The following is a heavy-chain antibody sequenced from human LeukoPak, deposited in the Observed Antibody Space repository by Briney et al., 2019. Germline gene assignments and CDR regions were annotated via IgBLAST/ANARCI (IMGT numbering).Heavy chain of an antibody. J-gene: IGHJ6*03. V-gene: IGHV4-59*01. CDR1: DDSITMYY. CDR2: VDHTGST. Sequence: PSETLSLTCTVSDDSITMYYWTWIRRPPGKGLEWIGYVDHTGSTKFNPSLNGRVSISRDTSNNFFSLRLRSVTAADTAVYFCARGRVSSSTWYSTYYYFFYMDFWGKGTTVTVSS. CDR3: ARGRVSSSTWYSTYYYFFYMDF. D-gene: IGHD4-11*01.